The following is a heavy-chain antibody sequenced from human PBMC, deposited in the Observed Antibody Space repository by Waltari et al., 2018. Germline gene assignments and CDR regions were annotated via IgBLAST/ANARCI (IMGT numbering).Heavy chain of an antibody. CDR2: LVRSGFGT. D-gene: IGHD6-19*01. CDR1: DFTLSKSA. CDR3: AKCEMYDSGWCAFFRY. Sequence: DVRLSESGGGLAQPGGSLRLSCVASDFTLSKSAMSWVRQAPGKGLEWVSALVRSGFGTHYADSVKGRFAISRDNAKNTLYLQMNSLRAEDTAVYYCAKCEMYDSGWCAFFRYWGQRTLVTVSS. J-gene: IGHJ4*02. V-gene: IGHV3-23*01.